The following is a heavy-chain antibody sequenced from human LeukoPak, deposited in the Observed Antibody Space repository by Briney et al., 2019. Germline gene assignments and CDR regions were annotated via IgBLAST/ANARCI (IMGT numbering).Heavy chain of an antibody. CDR1: GFTFTADS. V-gene: IGHV3-48*02. J-gene: IGHJ4*02. D-gene: IGHD3-16*01. Sequence: GGSLRLSCAVSGFTFTADSMNSGRQAPGKGLEWISYLGRSSDTISYADSVKGRFTISSDNAKNSLFLQMNSLRDEDTAVYYCVRDYAYSFDYWGQGILATVSS. CDR3: VRDYAYSFDY. CDR2: LGRSSDTI.